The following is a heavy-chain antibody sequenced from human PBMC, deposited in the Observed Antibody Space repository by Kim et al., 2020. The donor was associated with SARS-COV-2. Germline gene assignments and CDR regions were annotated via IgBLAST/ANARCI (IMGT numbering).Heavy chain of an antibody. J-gene: IGHJ4*02. Sequence: ASVKVSCKASGYTFTGYFFHWVRQAPGQGLEWIGRLNPNSGGTNYAQKFQDRVTMTRDMSISAAYMELSRLRSDDTAVYYCARDKGYCTNGICSDHFDYWGQGTLVTVSS. V-gene: IGHV1-2*06. D-gene: IGHD2-8*01. CDR2: LNPNSGGT. CDR3: ARDKGYCTNGICSDHFDY. CDR1: GYTFTGYF.